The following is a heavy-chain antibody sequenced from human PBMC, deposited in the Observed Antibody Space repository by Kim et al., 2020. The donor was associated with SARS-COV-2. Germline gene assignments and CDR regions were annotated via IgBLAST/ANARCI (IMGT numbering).Heavy chain of an antibody. CDR3: ARDCSSTSCYYDY. Sequence: YAQKFQGWVTMTRDTSISTAYMELSRLRSDDTAVYYCARDCSSTSCYYDYWGQGTLVTVSS. J-gene: IGHJ4*02. V-gene: IGHV1-2*04. D-gene: IGHD2-2*01.